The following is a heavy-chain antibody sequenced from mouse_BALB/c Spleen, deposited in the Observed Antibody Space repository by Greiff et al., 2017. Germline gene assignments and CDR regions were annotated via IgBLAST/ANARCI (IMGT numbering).Heavy chain of an antibody. V-gene: IGHV5-6*01. Sequence: EVKLVESGGDLVKPGGSLKLSYAASGFTFSSYGMSWVRQTPDKRLEWVATISSGGSYTYYPDSVKGRVTISRDNAKNTLYLQMSSLKSEDTAMYYCAKGNYVDYYAMDYWGQGTSVTVSS. CDR3: AKGNYVDYYAMDY. D-gene: IGHD2-1*01. J-gene: IGHJ4*01. CDR2: ISSGGSYT. CDR1: GFTFSSYG.